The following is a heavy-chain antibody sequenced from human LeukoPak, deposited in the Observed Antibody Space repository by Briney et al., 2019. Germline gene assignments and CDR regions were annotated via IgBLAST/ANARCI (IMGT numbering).Heavy chain of an antibody. D-gene: IGHD3-22*01. J-gene: IGHJ4*02. CDR1: GYTFTSYY. CDR3: ASRIKNYYDSSGPEYYFDY. Sequence: GVSVTVSCTASGYTFTSYYMHWVRQAPGQGLEWMGIINPSGGSTSYAQKFQGRVTMTRDTSTSTVYMELSSLRSEDTAVYYCASRIKNYYDSSGPEYYFDYWGQGTLVTVSS. V-gene: IGHV1-46*01. CDR2: INPSGGST.